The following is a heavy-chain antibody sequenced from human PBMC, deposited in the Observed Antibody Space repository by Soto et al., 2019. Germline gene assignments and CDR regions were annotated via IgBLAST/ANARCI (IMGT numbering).Heavy chain of an antibody. CDR1: GFTFSSYW. J-gene: IGHJ4*02. D-gene: IGHD3-3*01. Sequence: PGGSLRLSCAASGFTFSSYWMHWVRQAPGKGLVWVSRINSDGSSTSYADSVKGRFTISRDNAKNTLYLQMNSLRAEDTAVYYCARAPSNYDFWSGPTDYWAREPWSPSPQ. CDR2: INSDGSST. CDR3: ARAPSNYDFWSGPTDY. V-gene: IGHV3-74*01.